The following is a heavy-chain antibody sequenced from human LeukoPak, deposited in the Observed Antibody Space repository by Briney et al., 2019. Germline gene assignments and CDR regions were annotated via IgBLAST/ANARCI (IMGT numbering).Heavy chain of an antibody. CDR1: GFSFSSYT. J-gene: IGHJ6*02. CDR2: MSSSGDVI. V-gene: IGHV3-21*01. D-gene: IGHD2-8*01. CDR3: ARGAHMLSFEIENYYGMDV. Sequence: PGGSLRLSCAASGFSFSSYTMNWVRQAPGEGLQWVSTMSSSGDVIYYRDSVKGRFTISRDNAKNSLFLEMNSLRAEDTAVYYCARGAHMLSFEIENYYGMDVWGQGTTVTVS.